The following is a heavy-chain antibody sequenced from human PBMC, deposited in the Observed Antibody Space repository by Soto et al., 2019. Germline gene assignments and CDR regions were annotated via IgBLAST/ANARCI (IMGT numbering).Heavy chain of an antibody. Sequence: ASVKVSCKPSGYTFTSYGFSWVRQAPGQGPEWMGWISTWNDGKTDAQKFRGRVTMTTDTSTSTAYMELRSLRSDDTAVYYCARLNSDYAVDYWGQGTLVTVSS. J-gene: IGHJ4*02. CDR2: ISTWNDGK. V-gene: IGHV1-18*04. CDR3: ARLNSDYAVDY. D-gene: IGHD5-12*01. CDR1: GYTFTSYG.